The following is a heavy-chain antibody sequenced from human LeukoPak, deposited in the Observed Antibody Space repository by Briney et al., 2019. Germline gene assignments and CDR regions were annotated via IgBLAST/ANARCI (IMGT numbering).Heavy chain of an antibody. CDR3: ASEYCTSTSCSFDY. Sequence: SETLPLTCTVSGGSISSYYWSWIRQPPGKGLEWIGYIYYSGSTNYNPSLKSRVTISVDTSKNQFSLKLSSVTAADTAVYYCASEYCTSTSCSFDYWGQGTLVTVSS. V-gene: IGHV4-59*01. D-gene: IGHD2-2*01. J-gene: IGHJ4*02. CDR2: IYYSGST. CDR1: GGSISSYY.